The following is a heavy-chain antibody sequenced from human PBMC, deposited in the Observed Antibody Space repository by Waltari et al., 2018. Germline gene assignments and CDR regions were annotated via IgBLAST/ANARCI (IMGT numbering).Heavy chain of an antibody. CDR3: ARTYYDFWSGYYEGAFDI. D-gene: IGHD3-3*01. V-gene: IGHV4-30-4*08. CDR1: GGSISSGDYY. CDR2: IYYSGST. Sequence: QVQLQESGPGLVKPSQTLSLTCTVSGGSISSGDYYWSWIRKPPGKGLEWIGYIYYSGSTYYNPSRKSRVTISVDTSKNQFSRKLSSVTAADTAVYYCARTYYDFWSGYYEGAFDIWGQGTMVTVSS. J-gene: IGHJ3*02.